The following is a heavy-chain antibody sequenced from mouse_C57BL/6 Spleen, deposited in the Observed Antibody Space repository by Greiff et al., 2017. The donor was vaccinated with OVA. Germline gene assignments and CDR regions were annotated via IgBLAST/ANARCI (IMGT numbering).Heavy chain of an antibody. CDR1: GFSFNTYA. Sequence: EVKLQESGGGLVQPKGSLKLSCAASGFSFNTYAMNWVRQAPGKGLEWVARIRSKSNNYATYYADSVKDRFTISRDDSESMLYLQMNNLKTEDTAMYYCMGPLITTVVALYAMDYWGQGTSVTVSS. CDR2: IRSKSNNYAT. J-gene: IGHJ4*01. V-gene: IGHV10-1*01. D-gene: IGHD1-1*01. CDR3: MGPLITTVVALYAMDY.